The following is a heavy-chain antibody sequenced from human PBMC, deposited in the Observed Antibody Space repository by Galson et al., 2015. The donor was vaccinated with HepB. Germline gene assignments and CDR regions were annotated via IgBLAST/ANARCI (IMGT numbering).Heavy chain of an antibody. D-gene: IGHD2-15*01. CDR3: ARGYCSGGSCYSPFDY. CDR2: IIPIFGTA. V-gene: IGHV1-69*13. CDR1: EGTFSSYA. J-gene: IGHJ4*02. Sequence: SVKVSCKASEGTFSSYAISWVRQAPGQGLEWMGGIIPIFGTANYAQKFQGRVTITADESTSTAYMELSSLRSEDTAVYYCARGYCSGGSCYSPFDYWGQGTLVTVSS.